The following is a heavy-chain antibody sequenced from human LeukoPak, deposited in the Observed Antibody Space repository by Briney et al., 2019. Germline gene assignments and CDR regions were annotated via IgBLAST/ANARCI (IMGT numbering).Heavy chain of an antibody. CDR1: GFTFSSYS. V-gene: IGHV3-21*01. D-gene: IGHD6-13*01. CDR2: ISSSSSYI. J-gene: IGHJ4*02. Sequence: GGSLRLTCAASGFTFSSYSMNWVRQAPGKGLEWVSSISSSSSYIYYADSVKGRFTISRDNAKNSLYLQMNSLRAEDTAVYYCARDPLADGTGLFDYWGQGTLVTVSS. CDR3: ARDPLADGTGLFDY.